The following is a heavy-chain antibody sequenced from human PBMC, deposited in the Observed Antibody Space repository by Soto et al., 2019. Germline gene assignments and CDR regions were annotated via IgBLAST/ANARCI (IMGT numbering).Heavy chain of an antibody. CDR2: INTNGVNT. CDR3: ARLDLTTVTGPDY. V-gene: IGHV3-64*01. J-gene: IGHJ4*02. Sequence: VGSLRLSCAASGFTFSGYSMFWVRQAPGKGLEYVSAINTNGVNTFYAKSVKGRFTISRDNSKNTMYLQMGSLRAEDMAVYYCARLDLTTVTGPDYWGQGTLVTFSS. D-gene: IGHD4-17*01. CDR1: GFTFSGYS.